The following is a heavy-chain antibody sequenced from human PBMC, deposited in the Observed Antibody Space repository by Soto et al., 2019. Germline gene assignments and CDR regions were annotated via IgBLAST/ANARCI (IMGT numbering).Heavy chain of an antibody. CDR3: ARELKQWLANPYYYYYGMDV. Sequence: QVQLQESGPGLVKPSQTLSLTCTVSGGSISSGGYYWSWIRQHPGKGLEWIGYIYYSGSTYYNPSLKSRVTISVDTSKNQCSLKLSSVTAADTAVYYCARELKQWLANPYYYYYGMDVWGQGTTVTVSS. V-gene: IGHV4-31*03. J-gene: IGHJ6*02. D-gene: IGHD6-19*01. CDR2: IYYSGST. CDR1: GGSISSGGYY.